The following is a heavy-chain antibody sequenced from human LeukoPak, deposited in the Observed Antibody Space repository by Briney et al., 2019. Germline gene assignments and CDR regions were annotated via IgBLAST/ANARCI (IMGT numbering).Heavy chain of an antibody. V-gene: IGHV4-4*02. Sequence: SGTLSLTCAVSDGSITDNWWSWVRQPPGKGLEWIGEIFHSGGTNYNPSLKSRVTISIDTSKNQFSLKLSSVTAADTAVSYCARDKGHFDVDYWGQGTLVTVSS. CDR2: IFHSGGT. CDR1: DGSITDNW. D-gene: IGHD3-9*01. CDR3: ARDKGHFDVDY. J-gene: IGHJ4*02.